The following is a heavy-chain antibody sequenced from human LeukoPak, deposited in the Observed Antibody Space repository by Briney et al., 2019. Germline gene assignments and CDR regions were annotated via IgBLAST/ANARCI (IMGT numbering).Heavy chain of an antibody. J-gene: IGHJ6*02. CDR1: GGTFSSYA. D-gene: IGHD6-13*01. V-gene: IGHV1-69*04. CDR3: ARVLAKQQLVDYYYGMDV. Sequence: SVKVSCKASGGTFSSYAISWVRQAPGQGLEWMGRIIPILGIANYAQKFQGRVTITADKSTSTAYMELSSLRSEDTAVYYCARVLAKQQLVDYYYGMDVWGQGTTVTVSS. CDR2: IIPILGIA.